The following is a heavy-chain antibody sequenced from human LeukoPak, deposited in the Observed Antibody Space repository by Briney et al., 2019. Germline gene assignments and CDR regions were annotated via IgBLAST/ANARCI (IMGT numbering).Heavy chain of an antibody. CDR3: ARLGGYSSGWYKGAFDI. CDR1: GFTFSSYE. Sequence: PGRSLRLSCAASGFTFSSYEMNWVRQAPGKGLEGVSYISSSGSTIYYADSVKGRFTISRDNAKNSLYLQMNSMRAEDTAVYYCARLGGYSSGWYKGAFDIWGQGTMVTVSS. D-gene: IGHD6-19*01. J-gene: IGHJ3*02. CDR2: ISSSGSTI. V-gene: IGHV3-48*03.